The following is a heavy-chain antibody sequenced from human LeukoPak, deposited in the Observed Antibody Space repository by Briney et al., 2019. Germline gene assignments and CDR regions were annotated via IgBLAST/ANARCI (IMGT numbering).Heavy chain of an antibody. D-gene: IGHD2-15*01. Sequence: GGSLRLSCAASGFTFTTYAMSWVRQAPGKGLEWVSAISVSGGTTYYADSVKGRFTISRDNSKSTPYLQMNSLRVEDTAVYYCARYCVGGSCYTQYGMDVWGQGTTVSVSS. CDR3: ARYCVGGSCYTQYGMDV. J-gene: IGHJ6*02. CDR2: ISVSGGTT. CDR1: GFTFTTYA. V-gene: IGHV3-23*01.